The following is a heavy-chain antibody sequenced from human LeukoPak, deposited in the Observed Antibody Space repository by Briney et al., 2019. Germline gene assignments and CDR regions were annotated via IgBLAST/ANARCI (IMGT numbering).Heavy chain of an antibody. V-gene: IGHV3-21*01. CDR2: ISSSSSYI. J-gene: IGHJ6*02. CDR1: GFTFSSYS. D-gene: IGHD1-26*01. Sequence: GGSLRLSCAASGFTFSSYSMNWVRQAPGKGLEWVSSISSSSSYIYYTDSVKGRFTISRDNAKNSLYLQMNSLRAEDTAVYYCARDLSGSYPSDYYGMDVWGQGTTVTVSS. CDR3: ARDLSGSYPSDYYGMDV.